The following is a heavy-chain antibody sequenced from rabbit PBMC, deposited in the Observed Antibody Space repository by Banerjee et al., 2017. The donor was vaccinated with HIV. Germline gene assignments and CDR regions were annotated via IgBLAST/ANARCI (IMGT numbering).Heavy chain of an antibody. J-gene: IGHJ4*01. CDR1: GFSLSSYA. V-gene: IGHV1S40*01. CDR3: ARSSSGDYRFDL. Sequence: QSVEESGGDLVKPGGTLTLTCTVSGFSLSSYAMCWVRQAPGKGLEWIGCIATGSGSTYYASWAKGRFTISKTSSTTVTLQMTSLTAADTATYFCARSSSGDYRFDLWGPGTLVTVS. D-gene: IGHD1-1*01. CDR2: IATGSGST.